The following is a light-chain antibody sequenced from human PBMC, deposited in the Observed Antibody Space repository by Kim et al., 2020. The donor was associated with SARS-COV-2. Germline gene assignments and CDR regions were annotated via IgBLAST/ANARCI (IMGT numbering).Light chain of an antibody. CDR3: QQYYATPLT. CDR2: DAS. V-gene: IGKV1-NL1*01. J-gene: IGKJ4*01. Sequence: ASVGDRVTLTCRASRGISSSLAWYQQRPGRAPKLLVFDASRLDNGVPSRFSGSGSGTDYTLTISSLQPEDFAIYYCQQYYATPLTFGGGTKVDIK. CDR1: RGISSS.